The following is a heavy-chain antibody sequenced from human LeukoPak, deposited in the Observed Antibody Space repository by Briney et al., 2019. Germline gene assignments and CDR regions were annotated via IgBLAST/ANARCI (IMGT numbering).Heavy chain of an antibody. CDR2: IYYSGST. Sequence: PSETLSLTCTVSGGSISSYYWGWIRQPPGKGLEWIGYIYYSGSTNYNPSLKSRVTISVDTSKNQFSLKLSSVTAADTAVYYCAREGYYDSSGSLLYAFDIWGQGTMVTVSS. V-gene: IGHV4-59*12. CDR1: GGSISSYY. D-gene: IGHD3-22*01. J-gene: IGHJ3*02. CDR3: AREGYYDSSGSLLYAFDI.